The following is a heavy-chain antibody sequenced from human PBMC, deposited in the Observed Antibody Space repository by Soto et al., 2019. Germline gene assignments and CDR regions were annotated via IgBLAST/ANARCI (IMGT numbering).Heavy chain of an antibody. V-gene: IGHV3-23*01. J-gene: IGHJ4*02. Sequence: GGSLRLSCAASGFTFSSYAMSWVRQAPGKGLEWVSAISGSGGSTYYADSVKGRFTISRDNSKNTLYLQMNSLRAEDTAVYYFSKDFYYDSSGYYYYFDYWGQGTLVTVSS. D-gene: IGHD3-22*01. CDR2: ISGSGGST. CDR3: SKDFYYDSSGYYYYFDY. CDR1: GFTFSSYA.